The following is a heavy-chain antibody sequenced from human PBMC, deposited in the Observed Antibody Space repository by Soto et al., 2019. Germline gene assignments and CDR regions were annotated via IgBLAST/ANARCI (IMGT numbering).Heavy chain of an antibody. J-gene: IGHJ4*02. V-gene: IGHV4-61*01. Sequence: QVKLQESGPGLVKPSETLSLTCTVSGGSVSSGSYYWSWIRQPPGKGLEWIGYSYYSGSTNYNPSLRSRVTISVDTSKNQFSLKLSSVTAADTAVYYCGSYSSGWYDVSYWGQGTLVTVSS. CDR3: GSYSSGWYDVSY. D-gene: IGHD6-19*01. CDR2: SYYSGST. CDR1: GGSVSSGSYY.